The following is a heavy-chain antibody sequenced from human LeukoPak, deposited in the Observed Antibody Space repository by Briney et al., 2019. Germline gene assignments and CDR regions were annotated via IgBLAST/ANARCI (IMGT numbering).Heavy chain of an antibody. D-gene: IGHD3-22*01. V-gene: IGHV3-53*01. J-gene: IGHJ4*02. CDR3: AIMHGYYDGSGYWVQ. Sequence: PGGSLRLSCAVSGFTVSDSYMTWVRQAPGKGLQWVSFITTSGATTSYADSVKGRFTISRDNPRNTLYMQMNSLRDEDTALYYCAIMHGYYDGSGYWVQWGQGTLVTVSS. CDR2: ITTSGATT. CDR1: GFTVSDSY.